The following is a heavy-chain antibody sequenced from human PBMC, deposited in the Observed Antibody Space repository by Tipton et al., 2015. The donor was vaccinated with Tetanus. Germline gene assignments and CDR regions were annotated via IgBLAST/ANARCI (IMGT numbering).Heavy chain of an antibody. Sequence: GSLRLSCAASGFTFSDYWMIWVRQAPGKGLEWVANIDQDGSQIDYVDSVKGRFSISRDNAKNSLFLHMNSLRADDTAVYYCARGRERCRGTNCHRATDYWGQGTLVTVSS. CDR3: ARGRERCRGTNCHRATDY. D-gene: IGHD2-2*01. J-gene: IGHJ4*02. CDR1: GFTFSDYW. CDR2: IDQDGSQI. V-gene: IGHV3-7*04.